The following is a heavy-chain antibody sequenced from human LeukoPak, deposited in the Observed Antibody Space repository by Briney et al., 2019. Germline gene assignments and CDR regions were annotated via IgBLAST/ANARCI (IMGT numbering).Heavy chain of an antibody. CDR2: IYYSGST. J-gene: IGHJ2*01. CDR1: GGSISSSSYY. CDR3: ARQDSSSWYSRWYFDL. Sequence: SETLSLTCTVSGGSISSSSYYWGWIRQPPGKGLEWIGSIYYSGSTYYNPSLKGRVTISVDTSRNQFSLKLSSVTAADTAVYYCARQDSSSWYSRWYFDLWGRGTLVTVSS. D-gene: IGHD6-13*01. V-gene: IGHV4-39*01.